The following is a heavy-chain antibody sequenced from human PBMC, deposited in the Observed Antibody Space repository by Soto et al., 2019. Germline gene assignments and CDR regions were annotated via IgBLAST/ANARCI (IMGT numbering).Heavy chain of an antibody. D-gene: IGHD3-10*01. Sequence: PSETLSLTCTVSGGSISSYYWSWIRQPPGKGLEWIGYIYYSGSTNYNPSLKSRVNISVDTSKNQVSLKLRSVTAADTAMYYCTRARGYYYGMDVWGQGTTVTVSS. CDR2: IYYSGST. J-gene: IGHJ6*02. V-gene: IGHV4-59*01. CDR1: GGSISSYY. CDR3: TRARGYYYGMDV.